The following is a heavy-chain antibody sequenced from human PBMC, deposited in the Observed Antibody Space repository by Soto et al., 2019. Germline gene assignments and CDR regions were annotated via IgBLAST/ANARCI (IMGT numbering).Heavy chain of an antibody. CDR2: ISGSGGST. D-gene: IGHD3-9*01. CDR1: GFTFSSYA. J-gene: IGHJ5*02. CDR3: SKDANISVARNWFDP. V-gene: IGHV3-23*01. Sequence: GGSLRPSCEASGFTFSSYAMSWVRQAPGKGLEWVSAISGSGGSTYYADSVKGRFTITRDNSKNTLYLQMNSLRAEDTAVYYCSKDANISVARNWFDPWGQGTLVTVSS.